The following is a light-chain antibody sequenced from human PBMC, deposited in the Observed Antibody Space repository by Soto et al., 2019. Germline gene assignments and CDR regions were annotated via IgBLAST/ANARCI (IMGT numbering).Light chain of an antibody. CDR1: QSISSW. V-gene: IGKV1-5*01. Sequence: DIQMTQSPSTLPASVGYRVTITCRASQSISSWLAWYQQKPGKAPKLLIYDVSSLESGVPSRFSGSGSGTEFSLTISSLQPDDSATYYCQQYNTFWTFGQGTKVDIK. CDR3: QQYNTFWT. J-gene: IGKJ1*01. CDR2: DVS.